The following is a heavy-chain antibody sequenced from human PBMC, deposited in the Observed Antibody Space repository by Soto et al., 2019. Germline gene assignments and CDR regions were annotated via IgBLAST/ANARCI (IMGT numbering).Heavy chain of an antibody. Sequence: EVQLLESGGGLVQPGGSLRLSCAASGLTFNNYVLSWVRQPPGKGLEWVSGITVSGGSTYYADSVKGRFTISRDSSKNTLYLQMNSLRAEDTALYYCAKVYPPITDYWGQGTLVTVSS. CDR3: AKVYPPITDY. V-gene: IGHV3-23*01. J-gene: IGHJ4*02. CDR2: ITVSGGST. CDR1: GLTFNNYV.